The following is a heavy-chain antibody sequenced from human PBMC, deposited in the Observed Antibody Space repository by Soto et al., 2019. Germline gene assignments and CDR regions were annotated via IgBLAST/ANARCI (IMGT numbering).Heavy chain of an antibody. D-gene: IGHD4-17*01. Sequence: QVQLLQSGAEVKKPGSSVKVSCKASGGTFSKYTIRLVRQAHGQGLEWLGRIIPIFGIANAKQKFQGRVTITADKSTTTAYMELSSLRYEDTAVSYCARADYGGDFDAFDIWGQGTMVTVSS. V-gene: IGHV1-69*02. CDR2: IIPIFGIA. J-gene: IGHJ3*02. CDR1: GGTFSKYT. CDR3: ARADYGGDFDAFDI.